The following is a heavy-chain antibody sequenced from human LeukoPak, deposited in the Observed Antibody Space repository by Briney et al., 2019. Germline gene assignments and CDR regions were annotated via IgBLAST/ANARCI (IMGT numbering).Heavy chain of an antibody. CDR1: GFTFSSYG. CDR2: IRYDGSNK. V-gene: IGHV3-30*02. D-gene: IGHD2-2*01. J-gene: IGHJ4*02. CDR3: AKDLAFGYHAPIFDY. Sequence: PGGSLRLSCAASGFTFSSYGMHWVRQAPGKGLEWVAFIRYDGSNKYYADSVKGRFTISRDNSKNTLYLQMNRLRAEDTAVYYCAKDLAFGYHAPIFDYWGQGTLVTVSS.